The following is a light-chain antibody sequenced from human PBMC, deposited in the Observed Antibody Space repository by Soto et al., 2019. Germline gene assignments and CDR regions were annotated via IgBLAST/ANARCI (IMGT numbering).Light chain of an antibody. J-gene: IGLJ2*01. Sequence: QSVLTQPPSVSAAPGQKVTISCSGSSSNIGNNYVSWYQQLPGTAPKLLIYENNKRPSGIPDRFSGSKSGTSATLGITGLQTGDEADYYCPTWDSSLSVGVFGGGTKLTVL. CDR3: PTWDSSLSVGV. CDR2: ENN. V-gene: IGLV1-51*02. CDR1: SSNIGNNY.